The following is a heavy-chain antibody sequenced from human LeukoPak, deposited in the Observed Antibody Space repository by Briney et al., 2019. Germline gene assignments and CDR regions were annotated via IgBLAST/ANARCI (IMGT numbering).Heavy chain of an antibody. CDR1: GFKFFTFA. D-gene: IGHD3-3*01. CDR2: ISSSGSTI. CDR3: ASNRYDFWSGPPSRSGWDI. Sequence: PGGSLRLSCEASGFKFFTFAMHWVRRAPGKGLEWVSYISSSGSTIYYADSVKGRFTISRDNAKNSLYLQMNSLRAEDTAVYYCASNRYDFWSGPPSRSGWDIWGQGTMVTVSS. V-gene: IGHV3-48*03. J-gene: IGHJ3*02.